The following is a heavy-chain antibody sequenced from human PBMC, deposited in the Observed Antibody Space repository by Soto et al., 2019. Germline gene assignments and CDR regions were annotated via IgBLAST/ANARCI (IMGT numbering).Heavy chain of an antibody. CDR3: ARGTEIAARPPTYNYYYYGMDV. CDR1: GGTFSSYA. J-gene: IGHJ6*02. V-gene: IGHV1-69*13. CDR2: MIPIFGRA. D-gene: IGHD6-6*01. Sequence: SVKVSCKASGGTFSSYAISWVRQAPGQGLEWMGGMIPIFGRANYAQKFQGRVTITADESTSTAYMELSSLRSEDTAVYYCARGTEIAARPPTYNYYYYGMDVWGQGTTVTSP.